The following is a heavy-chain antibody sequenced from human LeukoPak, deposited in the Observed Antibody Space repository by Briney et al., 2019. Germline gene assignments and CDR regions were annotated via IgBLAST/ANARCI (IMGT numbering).Heavy chain of an antibody. CDR2: ISAYNGNT. CDR3: ARGGMGNWNYVSDY. J-gene: IGHJ4*02. D-gene: IGHD1-7*01. V-gene: IGHV1-18*01. CDR1: GYTFTSYA. Sequence: ASVKVSCKASGYTFTSYAISWVRQAPGQGLEWVGWISAYNGNTNYAQKLQGRVTMTTDTSTSTAYMELRSLRADDTAVYYCARGGMGNWNYVSDYWGKGTLVTVSS.